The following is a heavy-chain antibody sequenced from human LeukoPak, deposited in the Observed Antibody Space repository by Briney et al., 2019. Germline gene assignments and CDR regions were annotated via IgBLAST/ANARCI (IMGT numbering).Heavy chain of an antibody. D-gene: IGHD6-19*01. CDR1: GGTFSSYA. V-gene: IGHV1-69*04. Sequence: SVKVSCKASGGTFSSYAISWVRQAPGQGLEWMGRIIPILGIANYAQKFQGRVTITADKSTSTAYMELSSLRSEDTAVYYCARDWGYSSDQEDAFDIWGQGTMVAVSS. CDR3: ARDWGYSSDQEDAFDI. CDR2: IIPILGIA. J-gene: IGHJ3*02.